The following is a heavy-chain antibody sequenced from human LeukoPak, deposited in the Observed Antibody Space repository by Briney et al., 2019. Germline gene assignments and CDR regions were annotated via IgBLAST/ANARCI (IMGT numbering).Heavy chain of an antibody. CDR3: ARVASMVRGVTFYYYGMDV. CDR1: GGSVSSGSYY. V-gene: IGHV4-61*01. CDR2: IYYSGST. D-gene: IGHD3-10*01. Sequence: SETLSLTCTVSGGSVSSGSYYWSWIRQPPGKGLEWIGYIYYSGSTNYNPSLKSRVTISVDTSKNQFSLKLSSVTAAGTAVYYCARVASMVRGVTFYYYGMDVWGQGTTVTVSS. J-gene: IGHJ6*02.